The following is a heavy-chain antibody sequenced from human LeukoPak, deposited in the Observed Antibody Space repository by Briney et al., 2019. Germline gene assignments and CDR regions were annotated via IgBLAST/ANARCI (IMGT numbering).Heavy chain of an antibody. Sequence: ETLSLTCAVSGGSISSSNWWSWVRQPPGKGLEWVSAVTGSGANSYYADSVKGRFSVSRDNSKNMVYLQMSSLRAEDTALYYCAKSDYGYYFDSWGQGTLVTVSS. CDR2: VTGSGANS. V-gene: IGHV3-23*01. CDR3: AKSDYGYYFDS. CDR1: GGSISSSN. J-gene: IGHJ4*02. D-gene: IGHD4-17*01.